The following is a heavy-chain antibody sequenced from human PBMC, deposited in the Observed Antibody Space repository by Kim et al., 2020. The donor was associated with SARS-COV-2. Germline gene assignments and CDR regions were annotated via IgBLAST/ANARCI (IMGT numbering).Heavy chain of an antibody. CDR1: GSTFSSYS. J-gene: IGHJ6*02. CDR3: AREGASGDYYYGMDV. V-gene: IGHV3-21*06. Sequence: GGSLRLSCAASGSTFSSYSMNWVRQAPGKGLEWVSSISSRISYKYYADSVKGRFTISRDNAKNSLYLQMNSLRAEDTAVYYCAREGASGDYYYGMDVWGQGTTVTVSS. D-gene: IGHD3-16*01. CDR2: ISSRISYK.